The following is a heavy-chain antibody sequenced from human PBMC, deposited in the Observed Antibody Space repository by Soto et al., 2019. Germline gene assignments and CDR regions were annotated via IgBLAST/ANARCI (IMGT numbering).Heavy chain of an antibody. CDR3: ARFRGYSGYDRDFDY. V-gene: IGHV3-48*01. Sequence: EVQLVESGGGLVQPGGSLRLSCAASGFTFSSYSMNWVRQAPGKGLEWVSYISSSSSTIYYADSVKGRFTISRDNAKNSLYLQMNSLRADDTAVYYCARFRGYSGYDRDFDYWGQGTLVTVSS. D-gene: IGHD5-12*01. J-gene: IGHJ4*02. CDR1: GFTFSSYS. CDR2: ISSSSSTI.